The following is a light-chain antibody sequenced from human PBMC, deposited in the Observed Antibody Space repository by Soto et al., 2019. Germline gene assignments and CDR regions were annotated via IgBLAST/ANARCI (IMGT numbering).Light chain of an antibody. CDR1: QGVSSNA. V-gene: IGKV3-20*01. J-gene: IGKJ4*01. CDR2: GAS. Sequence: EIVLTPYTGTLSLSPGARATLFCRASQGVSSNALAWYQQKLGRAPRLLIYGASSRATGIPDRFSGSGSGADFTLTISRLEHEDFAVYYCQKYGSSPVTFGGGTKVEIK. CDR3: QKYGSSPVT.